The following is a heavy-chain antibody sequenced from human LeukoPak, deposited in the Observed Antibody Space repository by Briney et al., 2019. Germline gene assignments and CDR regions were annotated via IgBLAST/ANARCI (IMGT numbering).Heavy chain of an antibody. D-gene: IGHD5-18*01. Sequence: ASVKVSCKASGYTFTSYYMHWVRQAPGQGLEWMGIINPSGGSTSYAQKFQGRVTMTRDTSTSTVYMELSSLRSEDTAVYYCARGGVDSYGYPYWFDPWGQGTLVTVSS. CDR2: INPSGGST. CDR1: GYTFTSYY. CDR3: ARGGVDSYGYPYWFDP. J-gene: IGHJ5*02. V-gene: IGHV1-46*01.